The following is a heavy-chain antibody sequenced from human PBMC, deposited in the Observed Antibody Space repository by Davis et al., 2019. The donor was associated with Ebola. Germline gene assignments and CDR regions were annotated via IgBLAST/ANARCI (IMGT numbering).Heavy chain of an antibody. J-gene: IGHJ4*02. CDR1: GFTFSSYA. V-gene: IGHV3-30-3*01. D-gene: IGHD3-10*01. CDR2: ISYDGSNK. CDR3: ATMVRGVMRGGYFDY. Sequence: PGGSLRLSCAASGFTFSSYAMHWVRQAPGKGLEWVAVISYDGSNKYYADSVKGRFTISRDNSKNTLYLQMNSLRAEDTAVYYCATMVRGVMRGGYFDYWGQGTLVTVSS.